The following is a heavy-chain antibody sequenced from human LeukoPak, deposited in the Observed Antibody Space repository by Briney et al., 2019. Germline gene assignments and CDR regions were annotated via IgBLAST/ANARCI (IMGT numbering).Heavy chain of an antibody. CDR2: INGDGSST. D-gene: IGHD3-9*01. CDR3: ARGFDWFPFDY. J-gene: IGHJ4*02. CDR1: GFTFSRYW. V-gene: IGHV3-74*01. Sequence: GGSLRLSCAASGFTFSRYWMHWVRQAPGKGLVWVSRINGDGSSTSYADSVKGRFTISRDNAKNTLYLQMNSLRAEDTAVYSCARGFDWFPFDYWGQGTLVTVS.